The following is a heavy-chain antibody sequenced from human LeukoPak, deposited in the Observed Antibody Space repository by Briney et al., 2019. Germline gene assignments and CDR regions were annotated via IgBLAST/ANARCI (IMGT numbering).Heavy chain of an antibody. CDR1: GFTFSSSW. J-gene: IGHJ4*02. V-gene: IGHV3-74*01. Sequence: HPGGSLRLSCAASGFTFSSSWMHWVRQAPGKGLVWVSRINSDGSSTNYADSVKGRFTISRDNAKNTLYLQMNSLRAEDTAVYYCARENRGYNYGYFDYWGQGNLVTVSS. D-gene: IGHD5-18*01. CDR3: ARENRGYNYGYFDY. CDR2: INSDGSST.